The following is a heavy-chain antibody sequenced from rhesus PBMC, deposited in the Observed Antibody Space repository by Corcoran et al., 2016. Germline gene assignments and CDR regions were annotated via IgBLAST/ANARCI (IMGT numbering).Heavy chain of an antibody. CDR1: GFTFSSYW. D-gene: IGHD5-42*01. CDR2: INSGVSST. CDR3: AKARGYSGYSSFDY. V-gene: IGHV3S25*01. Sequence: EVQLVESGGGLAKPGGSLRLSCAASGFTFSSYWMNWVRQAPGKGLEWVSAINSGVSSTYYADSVKGRFTISRDNSKNTLSLQMNSLRAEDTAVYYCAKARGYSGYSSFDYWGQGVLVTVSS. J-gene: IGHJ4*01.